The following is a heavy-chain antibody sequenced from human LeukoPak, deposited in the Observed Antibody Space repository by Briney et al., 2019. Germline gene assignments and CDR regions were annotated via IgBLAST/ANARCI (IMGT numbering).Heavy chain of an antibody. Sequence: GGSLRLSCAASGFTFDDYAMHWVRQAPGKGLEWVSGISWNSGSIGYADSVKGRFTISRDNAKNSLYLQMNSLRAEDTALYYCAKDSELLWFGEGGYFDYWGQGTLVTVSS. D-gene: IGHD3-10*01. CDR1: GFTFDDYA. J-gene: IGHJ4*02. V-gene: IGHV3-9*01. CDR3: AKDSELLWFGEGGYFDY. CDR2: ISWNSGSI.